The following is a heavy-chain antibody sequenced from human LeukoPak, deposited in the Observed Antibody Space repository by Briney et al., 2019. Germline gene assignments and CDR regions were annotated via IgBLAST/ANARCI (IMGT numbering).Heavy chain of an antibody. CDR2: IKQDGSEK. J-gene: IGHJ4*02. D-gene: IGHD1-26*01. V-gene: IGHV3-7*01. CDR1: GFTFSSYW. CDR3: TRLSTSGGSYSSDY. Sequence: GSLRLSCAASGFTFSSYWMSWVRQAPGKGLEWVANIKQDGSEKYYVDSVKGRFTISRDNAKNSLYLQMNSLRAEDTAVYYCTRLSTSGGSYSSDYWGQGTLVTVSS.